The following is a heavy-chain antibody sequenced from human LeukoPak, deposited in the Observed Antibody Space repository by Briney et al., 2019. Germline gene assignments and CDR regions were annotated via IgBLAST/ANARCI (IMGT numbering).Heavy chain of an antibody. D-gene: IGHD3-10*01. V-gene: IGHV3-21*01. CDR1: GFTFNMYS. CDR3: ARGRRITMVRGTNYYFDY. CDR2: ISSSSSYI. J-gene: IGHJ4*02. Sequence: GGSLRLSCAASGFTFNMYSMNWVRQAPGKGLEWVSSISSSSSYIYYADSVKGRFTISRDNAKNSLYLQMNSLRAEDTAVYYCARGRRITMVRGTNYYFDYWGQGTLVTVSS.